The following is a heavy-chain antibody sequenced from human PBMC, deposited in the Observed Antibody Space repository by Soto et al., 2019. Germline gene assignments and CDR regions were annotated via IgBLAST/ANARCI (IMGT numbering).Heavy chain of an antibody. CDR3: TTMGYCSGTSWYSVLDS. V-gene: IGHV3-15*01. J-gene: IGHJ4*02. Sequence: EVQLVESGGGLVKPGGSLRLSCAASGFTFTNAWMTWVRQAPGKGLEWVGRIRSKTDGGTADFAAPVKGRFTISRDDSKNTLYLEMRSLKTEDTAGYHCTTMGYCSGTSWYSVLDSWGQGTLVTVSS. D-gene: IGHD2-2*01. CDR1: GFTFTNAW. CDR2: IRSKTDGGTA.